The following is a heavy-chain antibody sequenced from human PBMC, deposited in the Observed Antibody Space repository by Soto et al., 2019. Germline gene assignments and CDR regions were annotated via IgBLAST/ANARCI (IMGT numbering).Heavy chain of an antibody. V-gene: IGHV3-15*07. CDR1: GFTFSNAW. CDR3: TTDIVVVPAAMGAYYYGMDV. J-gene: IGHJ6*02. D-gene: IGHD2-2*01. Sequence: GGSLRLSCAASGFTFSNAWMNWVRQAPGKGLEWVGRIKSKTDGGTTDYAAPVKGRFTISRDDSKNTLYLQMNSLKTEDTAVYYCTTDIVVVPAAMGAYYYGMDVWGQGTTVTVSS. CDR2: IKSKTDGGTT.